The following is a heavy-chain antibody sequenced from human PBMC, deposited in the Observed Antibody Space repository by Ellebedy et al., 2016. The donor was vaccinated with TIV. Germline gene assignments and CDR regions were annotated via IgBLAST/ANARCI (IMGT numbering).Heavy chain of an antibody. D-gene: IGHD6-6*01. CDR2: IYQSGST. V-gene: IGHV4-4*02. Sequence: SETLSLXCVVFGGSISSTNWWSWVRQPPGKGLEWIGEIYQSGSTNYNPSLKSRVTISVDKSKNQFSLKLNSVTAADTAVYYCARGSTSSSSRYYYNGMDVWGQGTTVTVSS. CDR3: ARGSTSSSSRYYYNGMDV. J-gene: IGHJ6*02. CDR1: GGSISSTNW.